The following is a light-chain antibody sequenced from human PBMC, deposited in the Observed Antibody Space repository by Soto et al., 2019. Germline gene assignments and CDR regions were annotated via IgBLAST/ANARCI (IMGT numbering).Light chain of an antibody. V-gene: IGKV1-5*03. CDR2: QAS. CDR3: QQSYNSPPA. Sequence: DIQMTQSPSTLSASVGDRVTITCRASQSINSWLAWYQQKPGKAPRFLIYQASTLESGVPSRFSGSGSGTNFTLTISDLQPEDFATYYCQQSYNSPPAFGSGTRVEIK. J-gene: IGKJ3*01. CDR1: QSINSW.